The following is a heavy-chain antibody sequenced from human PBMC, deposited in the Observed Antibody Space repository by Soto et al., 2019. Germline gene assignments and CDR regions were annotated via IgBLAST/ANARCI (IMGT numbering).Heavy chain of an antibody. Sequence: QVQLVQSGAEVKKPGASVKVSGKASGYTFPGYYINWGGQAPGQGLEWMGIINPSGGSTSYAQKFQGRVTMTRDTSTSTVYMELSSLRSEDTAVYYCASSDGGKLGYWGQGTLVTVSS. CDR2: INPSGGST. CDR1: GYTFPGYY. J-gene: IGHJ4*02. V-gene: IGHV1-46*03. D-gene: IGHD4-17*01. CDR3: ASSDGGKLGY.